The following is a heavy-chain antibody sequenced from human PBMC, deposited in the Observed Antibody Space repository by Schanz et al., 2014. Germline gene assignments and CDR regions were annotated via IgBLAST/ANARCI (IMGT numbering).Heavy chain of an antibody. Sequence: QVQLQESGPGLVKPSETLSLTCTVSGGSISSYYWSWIRQPPGKGLEWIGSIYVAGTTYYNPSLKGRVTISLDTSKNQFSLNLTSVTVADTAVYYCVRPGVVQPTNWFDPWGQGTLVTVSS. D-gene: IGHD3-3*01. CDR3: VRPGVVQPTNWFDP. J-gene: IGHJ5*02. CDR2: IYVAGTT. CDR1: GGSISSYY. V-gene: IGHV4-59*04.